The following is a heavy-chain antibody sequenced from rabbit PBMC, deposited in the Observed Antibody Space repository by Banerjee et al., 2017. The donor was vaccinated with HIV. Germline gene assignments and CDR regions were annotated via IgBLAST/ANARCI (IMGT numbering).Heavy chain of an antibody. CDR1: GFSFSSGYY. D-gene: IGHD1-1*01. Sequence: QSLEESGGDLVKPGASLTLTCTASGFSFSSGYYMCWVRQAPGKGLEWIACIYAGSNNTYYATWAKGRFTISKTSSTTVTLQMTSLTAADTATYFCARGYYLDLWGQGTLVTVS. J-gene: IGHJ4*01. V-gene: IGHV1S40*01. CDR3: ARGYYLDL. CDR2: IYAGSNNT.